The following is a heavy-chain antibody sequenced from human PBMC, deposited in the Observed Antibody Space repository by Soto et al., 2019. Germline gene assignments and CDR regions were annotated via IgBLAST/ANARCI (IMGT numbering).Heavy chain of an antibody. CDR1: GFTFSDDW. J-gene: IGHJ6*04. CDR2: INEEGSEK. V-gene: IGHV3-7*03. CDR3: ARAWIQRVQDPWDV. Sequence: EVQLVDSGGGLVQPGGSLRVSCAASGFTFSDDWMSWVRQAPGKGLEWVANINEEGSEKYYVDSVKGRFTISRDNAQNSLYLHMNSLRAEDAAVYYCARAWIQRVQDPWDVWGKGTTVTVSS. D-gene: IGHD5-18*01.